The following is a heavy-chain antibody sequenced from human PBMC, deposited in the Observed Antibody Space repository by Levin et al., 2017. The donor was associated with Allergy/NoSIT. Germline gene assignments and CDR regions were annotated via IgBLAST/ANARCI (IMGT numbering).Heavy chain of an antibody. CDR2: ISTHNGNT. CDR3: ARFVVTPVSYFYMIV. D-gene: IGHD2-2*01. V-gene: IGHV1-18*01. CDR1: GYTFKNYG. Sequence: RASVKVSCKASGYTFKNYGISWVRQAPGQGLEWMGWISTHNGNTNYAQSFQGRVTMTTDTSTSTADMELRSLISDDTAVYYCARFVVTPVSYFYMIVWGEGTTVTVSS. J-gene: IGHJ6*03.